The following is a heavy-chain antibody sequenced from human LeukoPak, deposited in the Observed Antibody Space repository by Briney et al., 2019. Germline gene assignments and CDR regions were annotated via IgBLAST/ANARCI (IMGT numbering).Heavy chain of an antibody. Sequence: PSETLSLTCAVYGGSFSGYYRSWIRQPPGKGLEWIGEINHSGSTNYNPSLKSRVTISVDTSKNQFSLKLSFVTAADTAVYYCARVYDDYVWGSYRTLYNWFDPWGRGTLVTVSS. V-gene: IGHV4-34*01. D-gene: IGHD3-16*02. J-gene: IGHJ5*02. CDR2: INHSGST. CDR3: ARVYDDYVWGSYRTLYNWFDP. CDR1: GGSFSGYY.